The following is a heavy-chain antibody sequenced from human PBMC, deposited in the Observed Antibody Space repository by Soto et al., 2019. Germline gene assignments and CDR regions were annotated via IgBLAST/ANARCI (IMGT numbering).Heavy chain of an antibody. CDR2: INPNSGGT. J-gene: IGHJ6*02. Sequence: ASVKVSCKASGYTFTGYYMHWVRQAPGQGLEWMGWINPNSGGTNYAQKFQGWVTMTRDTSISTAYMELSRLRSDDTAAYYCARVEVAAAGTGYYGMDVWGQGTRVTFS. D-gene: IGHD6-13*01. V-gene: IGHV1-2*04. CDR1: GYTFTGYY. CDR3: ARVEVAAAGTGYYGMDV.